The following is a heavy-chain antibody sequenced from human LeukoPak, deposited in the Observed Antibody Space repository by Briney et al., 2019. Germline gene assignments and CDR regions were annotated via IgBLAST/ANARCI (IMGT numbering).Heavy chain of an antibody. Sequence: GGSLRLSCAASGFTFSSYSMNWVRQAPGKGLEWVANIKQDGSEKYYVDSVKGRFTISRDNAKNSLYLQMNSLRAEDTAVYYCARSGSRTAPRPGYWGQGTLVTVSS. CDR1: GFTFSSYS. J-gene: IGHJ4*02. CDR2: IKQDGSEK. V-gene: IGHV3-7*01. D-gene: IGHD6-6*01. CDR3: ARSGSRTAPRPGY.